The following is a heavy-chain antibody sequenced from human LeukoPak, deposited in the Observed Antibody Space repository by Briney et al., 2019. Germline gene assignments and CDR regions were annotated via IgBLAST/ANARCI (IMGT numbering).Heavy chain of an antibody. CDR1: GYTFTGYY. CDR3: ARDRGLDIAAAGKFRHYYYYMDV. V-gene: IGHV1-2*02. Sequence: GASVKVSCKASGYTFTGYYMHWVRQAPGQGLEWMGWINPNSGGTNYAQKFQGRVTMTRDTSISTAYMELSRLRSDNAAVYYCARDRGLDIAAAGKFRHYYYYMDVWGRGTTVTVSS. D-gene: IGHD6-13*01. J-gene: IGHJ6*03. CDR2: INPNSGGT.